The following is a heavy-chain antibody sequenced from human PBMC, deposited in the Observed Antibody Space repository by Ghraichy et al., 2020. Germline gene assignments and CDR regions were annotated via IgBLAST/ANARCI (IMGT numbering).Heavy chain of an antibody. Sequence: SETLSLTCTVSGGSISSSSYYWGWIRQPPGKGLELIGSIYYSGSTYYNPSLKSRVTISVDTSKNQFSLKLSSVTAADTAVYYCARVQWIQLWLPQYYFDYWGQGTLVTVSS. CDR2: IYYSGST. CDR1: GGSISSSSYY. CDR3: ARVQWIQLWLPQYYFDY. V-gene: IGHV4-39*01. J-gene: IGHJ4*02. D-gene: IGHD5-18*01.